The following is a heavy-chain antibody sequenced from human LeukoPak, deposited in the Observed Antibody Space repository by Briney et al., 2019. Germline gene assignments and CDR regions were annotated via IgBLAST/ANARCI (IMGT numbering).Heavy chain of an antibody. V-gene: IGHV3-30*02. Sequence: GGSLRLSCAASGFTFSGYGIHWVRQAPGKGLEWVAFIHYDGSNKYYADSVKGRFTISRDNSKNTLYLQMNSLRAEDTAVYYCAKDRTRIAAAVDYWGQGTLVTVSS. CDR3: AKDRTRIAAAVDY. CDR1: GFTFSGYG. J-gene: IGHJ4*02. CDR2: IHYDGSNK. D-gene: IGHD6-13*01.